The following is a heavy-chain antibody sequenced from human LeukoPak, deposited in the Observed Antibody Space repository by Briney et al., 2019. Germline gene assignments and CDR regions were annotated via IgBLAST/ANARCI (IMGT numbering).Heavy chain of an antibody. D-gene: IGHD3-22*01. Sequence: GGSLRLSCAASGFTFSNYAMSWVRQAPGKGLGWVSGISGGGGSSDYADSVRGRFTISRDNAKNSLYLQLNSLRAEDTAVYYCARDGSPYYYDSSGLDYWGQGTLVTVSS. V-gene: IGHV3-23*01. CDR1: GFTFSNYA. CDR3: ARDGSPYYYDSSGLDY. CDR2: ISGGGGSS. J-gene: IGHJ4*02.